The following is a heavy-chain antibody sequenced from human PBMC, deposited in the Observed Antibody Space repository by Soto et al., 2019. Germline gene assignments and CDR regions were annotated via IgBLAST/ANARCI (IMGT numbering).Heavy chain of an antibody. CDR3: ARAHTMMILDRFDP. D-gene: IGHD3-22*01. J-gene: IGHJ5*02. CDR2: IWFDGSKK. V-gene: IGHV3-33*01. CDR1: GFKFRNYA. Sequence: LRLSGAASGFKFRNYAIHWVRQAPGKGLEWLAVIWFDGSKKYYADSVKGRFTISRDNSKNTVYLDMNSLTADDSGVFYCARAHTMMILDRFDPWGHGTLVTVSS.